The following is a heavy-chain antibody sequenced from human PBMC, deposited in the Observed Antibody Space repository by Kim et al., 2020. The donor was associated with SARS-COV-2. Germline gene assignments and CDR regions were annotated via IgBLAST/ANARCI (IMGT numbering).Heavy chain of an antibody. V-gene: IGHV3-11*04. D-gene: IGHD5-12*01. CDR3: ASPFEGVATTSADAFDI. CDR1: GFIFSDYY. CDR2: ISSSGSTI. J-gene: IGHJ3*02. Sequence: GGSLRLSCAASGFIFSDYYMSWIRQAPGKGLEWVSYISSSGSTIYYADSVKGRFTISRDNDKNSLYLQMNSLRAEDTAVYYCASPFEGVATTSADAFDIWGQGTMVTVSS.